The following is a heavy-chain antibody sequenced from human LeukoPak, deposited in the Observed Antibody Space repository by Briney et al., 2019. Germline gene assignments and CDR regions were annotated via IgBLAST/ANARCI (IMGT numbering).Heavy chain of an antibody. J-gene: IGHJ4*02. V-gene: IGHV3-11*01. CDR2: ISSSGSTI. CDR1: GFTFSDYY. CDR3: ARVTAMVYFDY. D-gene: IGHD5-18*01. Sequence: GGSLRLSCAASGFTFSDYYMSWLRQAPGKGLEWVSYISSSGSTIYYADSVKGRFTISRDNAKNSLYLQMNSLRAEDTAVYYCARVTAMVYFDYWGQGTLVTVSS.